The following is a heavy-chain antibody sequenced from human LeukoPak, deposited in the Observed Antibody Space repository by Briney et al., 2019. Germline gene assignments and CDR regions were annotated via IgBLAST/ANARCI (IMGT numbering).Heavy chain of an antibody. Sequence: ASVKVSCKASGYTFTSYDINWVRQATGQGLEWLGWMNPNSGNTGYAQKFQGRVTMTRNTSISTAYMELSSLRSEDTAVYYCARAGGYCGRISCPYYFDYWGQGSLVAVSS. CDR3: ARAGGYCGRISCPYYFDY. J-gene: IGHJ4*02. D-gene: IGHD2-15*01. V-gene: IGHV1-8*01. CDR1: GYTFTSYD. CDR2: MNPNSGNT.